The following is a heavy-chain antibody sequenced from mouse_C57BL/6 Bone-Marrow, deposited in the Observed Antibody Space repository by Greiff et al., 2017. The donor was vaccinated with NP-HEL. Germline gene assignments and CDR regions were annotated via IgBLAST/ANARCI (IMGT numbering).Heavy chain of an antibody. CDR1: GYTFTNYW. D-gene: IGHD2-2*01. V-gene: IGHV1-63*01. CDR2: IYPAGGYT. CDR3: ALYYGYDEGAWFAY. Sequence: QVQLQQSGAELVRPGTSVKLSCKASGYTFTNYWIGWVKQRPGHGLEWIGDIYPAGGYTNYNQKFKGKATLTVDKSSSTAYMQLSSLTSEDSAIYYGALYYGYDEGAWFAYWGQGTLVTVSA. J-gene: IGHJ3*01.